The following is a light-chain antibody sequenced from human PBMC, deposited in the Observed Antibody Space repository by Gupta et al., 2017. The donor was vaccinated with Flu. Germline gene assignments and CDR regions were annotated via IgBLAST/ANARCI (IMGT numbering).Light chain of an antibody. Sequence: QSALTQPASVSGSPGQSITISCTGTSSDVGGYNYVSWYQQHPGKAPKLMIYEVSNRPSGVSYRFPGSKSGNTASLTISGLQAEDEADYYCSSYTSSSTNWVFGGGTKLTVL. CDR2: EVS. V-gene: IGLV2-14*01. CDR3: SSYTSSSTNWV. J-gene: IGLJ3*02. CDR1: SSDVGGYNY.